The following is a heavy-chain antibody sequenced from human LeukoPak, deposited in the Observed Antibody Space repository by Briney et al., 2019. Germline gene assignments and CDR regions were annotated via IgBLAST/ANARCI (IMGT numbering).Heavy chain of an antibody. V-gene: IGHV3-30*04. CDR3: ARSDYYGSGSYSPPNFDY. CDR2: ISYDGSNK. J-gene: IGHJ4*02. Sequence: GRSLRLSCAASGFTFSSYAMHWVRQAPGKGLEWVAVISYDGSNKYYADSVKGRFTISRDNSKNTLYLQMNSLRAEDTAVYYCARSDYYGSGSYSPPNFDYWRQGTLVTVSS. D-gene: IGHD3-10*01. CDR1: GFTFSSYA.